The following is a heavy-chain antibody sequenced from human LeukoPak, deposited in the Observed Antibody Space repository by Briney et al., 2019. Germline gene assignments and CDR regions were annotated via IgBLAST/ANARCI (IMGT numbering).Heavy chain of an antibody. CDR1: EFTVTTNY. J-gene: IGHJ4*02. Sequence: GGSLRLSCAASEFTVTTNYMSWVRQAPGNGLEWVSSISSSSRYIYYADSVKGRFTISRDNAKNSLYLQMNSLRAEDTAVYYCARAPAHYYDSSDHYYVGESYFDYWGQGTLVTVSS. D-gene: IGHD3-22*01. V-gene: IGHV3-21*01. CDR3: ARAPAHYYDSSDHYYVGESYFDY. CDR2: ISSSSRYI.